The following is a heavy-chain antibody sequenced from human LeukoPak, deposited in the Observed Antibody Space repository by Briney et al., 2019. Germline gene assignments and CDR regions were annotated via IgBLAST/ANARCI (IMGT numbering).Heavy chain of an antibody. CDR1: GFTFRSYS. CDR2: ISSSSSYI. V-gene: IGHV3-21*01. CDR3: ARDVSSGYVFYDY. Sequence: GSLRLSCAASGFTFRSYSMNWVRQAPGKGLEWVSSISSSSSYIYYADSVKGRFTISRDNAKNSLYLQMNSLRAEDAAVYYCARDVSSGYVFYDYWGQGTLVTVSS. D-gene: IGHD3-22*01. J-gene: IGHJ4*02.